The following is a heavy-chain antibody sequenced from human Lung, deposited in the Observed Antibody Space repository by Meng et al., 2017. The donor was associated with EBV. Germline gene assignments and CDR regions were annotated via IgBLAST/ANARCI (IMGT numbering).Heavy chain of an antibody. CDR3: ASSDYYRSDY. D-gene: IGHD3-22*01. CDR1: GGSISRSDW. Sequence: QGQLQESGPGLLKPSGTLSPTCAVSGGSISRSDWWSWVRQPPGKGLEWIGETSHSGSTNYSPSLKSRVTISLDKSKNQLSLKLNSVTAADTAVYYCASSDYYRSDYWGQGTLVTVSS. CDR2: TSHSGST. V-gene: IGHV4-4*02. J-gene: IGHJ4*02.